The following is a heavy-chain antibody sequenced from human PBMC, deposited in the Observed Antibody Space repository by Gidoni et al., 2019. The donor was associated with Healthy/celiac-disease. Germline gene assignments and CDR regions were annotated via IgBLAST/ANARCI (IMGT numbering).Heavy chain of an antibody. Sequence: QVQLVQSGAEVKKPGASVQGSCTASGYTFPRYDLNWVRQATGQGLEWMGWMNPNSVNTGDAQKLQGRGSMTRNTSKSTAYMELSSLRSEDTAVYYCARGSDRIAAAGDNCFDPWGQGTLVTVSS. V-gene: IGHV1-8*01. CDR1: GYTFPRYD. D-gene: IGHD6-13*01. CDR3: ARGSDRIAAAGDNCFDP. J-gene: IGHJ5*02. CDR2: MNPNSVNT.